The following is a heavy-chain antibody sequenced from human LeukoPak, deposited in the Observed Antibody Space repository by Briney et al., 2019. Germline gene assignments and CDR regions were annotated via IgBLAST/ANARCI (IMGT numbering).Heavy chain of an antibody. Sequence: SETLSLTCAVYGGSFSGYYWSWIRQPPGKGLEWIGEINHSGSTNYNPSLKSRVTISVDTSKNQFSLKLSSVTAADTAVYYCARAMVRGVISNFDYWGQGTLVTVS. CDR1: GGSFSGYY. CDR2: INHSGST. CDR3: ARAMVRGVISNFDY. J-gene: IGHJ4*02. D-gene: IGHD3-10*01. V-gene: IGHV4-34*01.